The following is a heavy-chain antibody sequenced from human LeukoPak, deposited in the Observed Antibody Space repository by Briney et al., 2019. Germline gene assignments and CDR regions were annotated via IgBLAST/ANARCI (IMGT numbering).Heavy chain of an antibody. CDR3: TTDRLVHFDY. D-gene: IGHD6-6*01. V-gene: IGHV3-49*04. Sequence: GGSLRLSCTASGFTFGDYAMSWVRQAPGKGLEWVGFVRSKAYGGTTEYAAPVKGRFTISRDDSKNTLYLQMNSLKTEDTAVYYCTTDRLVHFDYWGQGTLVTVSS. CDR2: VRSKAYGGTT. J-gene: IGHJ4*02. CDR1: GFTFGDYA.